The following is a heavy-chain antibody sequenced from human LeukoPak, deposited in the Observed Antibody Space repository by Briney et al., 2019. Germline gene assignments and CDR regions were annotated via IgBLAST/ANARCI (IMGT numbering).Heavy chain of an antibody. V-gene: IGHV3-23*01. Sequence: PGGSLRLSCAASGLTLRNSEMNWVRQAPGKGLEWVSGISGSGGSTFYADSVKGRFTISRDNSKNTLYLQMNSLRAEDTAVYYCAKDRAYYSDSSGYYLVRAYDYWGQGTLVTVSS. CDR2: ISGSGGST. CDR1: GLTLRNSE. CDR3: AKDRAYYSDSSGYYLVRAYDY. D-gene: IGHD3-22*01. J-gene: IGHJ4*02.